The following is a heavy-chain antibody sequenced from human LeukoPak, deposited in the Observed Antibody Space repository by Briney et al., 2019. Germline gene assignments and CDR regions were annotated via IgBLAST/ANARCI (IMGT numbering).Heavy chain of an antibody. Sequence: SETLSLTCTVSGGSISTYYWSWIRQPPGKGLEWIGYVYYSGSTNYNPSLKSRVTISADTPKNQFSLRLSSVTAADTAVYYCARGLNNRKSGRRFDVFEIWGQGTMVTVSS. CDR3: ARGLNNRKSGRRFDVFEI. V-gene: IGHV4-59*01. D-gene: IGHD1-14*01. CDR1: GGSISTYY. J-gene: IGHJ3*02. CDR2: VYYSGST.